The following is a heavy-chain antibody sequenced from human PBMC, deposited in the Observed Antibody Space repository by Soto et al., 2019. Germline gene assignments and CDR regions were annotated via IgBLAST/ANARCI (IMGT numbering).Heavy chain of an antibody. CDR1: GFTFSSYA. V-gene: IGHV3-30-3*01. CDR2: ISYDGSNK. D-gene: IGHD5-12*01. Sequence: LRLSCAASGFTFSSYAMHWVRQAPGKGLEWVAVISYDGSNKYYADSVKGRFTISRDNSKNTLYLQMNSLRAEDTAVYYCARLATDYYYYGMDVWGQGTTVTGSS. CDR3: ARLATDYYYYGMDV. J-gene: IGHJ6*02.